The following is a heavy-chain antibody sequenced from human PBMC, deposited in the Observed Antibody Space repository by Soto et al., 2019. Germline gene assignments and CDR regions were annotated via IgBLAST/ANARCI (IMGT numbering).Heavy chain of an antibody. V-gene: IGHV4-39*01. CDR1: GDSVSTNSYS. Sequence: SETLSLTCTVSGDSVSTNSYSWGWIRQSPGKGLEWVGTIYSSENTYYNPSLLSRVTISVDTSKNEFSLRLSSVTAADTAVYYCARLNGYCISTNCHGYYDMDVWGQGTTVT. D-gene: IGHD2-2*03. CDR3: ARLNGYCISTNCHGYYDMDV. CDR2: IYSSENT. J-gene: IGHJ6*02.